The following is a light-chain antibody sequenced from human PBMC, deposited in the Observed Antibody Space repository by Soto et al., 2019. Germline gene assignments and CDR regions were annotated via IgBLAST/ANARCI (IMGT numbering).Light chain of an antibody. Sequence: QSALTQPASVSGSPGQSITISCTGTSRDVGGYNYVSWHQQHPGKAPKVIITEVSNRPSGVSNRFSGSKSGNTASLTISGLQAEDEADYYCSSYAGSNKSVFGTGTKLTVL. J-gene: IGLJ1*01. CDR1: SRDVGGYNY. V-gene: IGLV2-14*01. CDR2: EVS. CDR3: SSYAGSNKSV.